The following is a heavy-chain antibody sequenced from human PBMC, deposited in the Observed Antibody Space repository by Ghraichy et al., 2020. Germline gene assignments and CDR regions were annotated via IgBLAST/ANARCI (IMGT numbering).Heavy chain of an antibody. V-gene: IGHV1-46*02. CDR3: ASWSGSGYSDKYYLDF. Sequence: ASVKVSCKASGYNFKDYCMHWVRQAPGQGLEWMGIINPSGATTTYAQSFQGRVTFTTDTSTSTVYMDLSSLGSEDMAIYYCASWSGSGYSDKYYLDFWGQGTLVTVSS. CDR1: GYNFKDYC. CDR2: INPSGATT. J-gene: IGHJ4*02. D-gene: IGHD3-3*01.